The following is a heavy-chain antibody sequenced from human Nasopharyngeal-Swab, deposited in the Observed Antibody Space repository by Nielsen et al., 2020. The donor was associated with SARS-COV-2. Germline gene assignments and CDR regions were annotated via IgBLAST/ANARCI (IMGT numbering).Heavy chain of an antibody. CDR1: GFTFSSYA. CDR3: TTESGPYSNWFDP. J-gene: IGHJ5*02. Sequence: GGSLRLPCAASGFTFSSYAMSWVRQAPGKGLEWVGRIKSKTDGGTTDYAAPVKGRFTISRDDSKNTLYLQMNSLKTEDTAVYYCTTESGPYSNWFDPWGQGTLVTVSS. D-gene: IGHD2-15*01. CDR2: IKSKTDGGTT. V-gene: IGHV3-15*01.